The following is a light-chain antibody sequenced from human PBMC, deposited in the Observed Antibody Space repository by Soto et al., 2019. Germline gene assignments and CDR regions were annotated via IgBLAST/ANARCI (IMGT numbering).Light chain of an antibody. CDR3: QQYYSTRT. CDR2: WAS. Sequence: DIVMTQSPDSLAVSLGERATINCKSSQSVLYSSNNKNYLAWYQQKPGQPPKLLIYWASTRESGVPDRFSGSAAGKDFPLTISSLQAEDVAVYYCQQYYSTRTFGQGTKVEIK. J-gene: IGKJ1*01. V-gene: IGKV4-1*01. CDR1: QSVLYSSNNKNY.